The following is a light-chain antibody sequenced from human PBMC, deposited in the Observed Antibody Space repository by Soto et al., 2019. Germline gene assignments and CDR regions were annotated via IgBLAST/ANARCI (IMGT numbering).Light chain of an antibody. Sequence: DIQMTQSPSSLSASVGDRVTITCRASQNINTYLSWYQRRPGKAPKLLIFAAASLQSGVPPRFSGSGSGTDFTLTIRSLQPEDFATYYCQQSYSFPWTFGQGTRWISN. CDR1: QNINTY. CDR2: AAA. V-gene: IGKV1-39*01. J-gene: IGKJ1*01. CDR3: QQSYSFPWT.